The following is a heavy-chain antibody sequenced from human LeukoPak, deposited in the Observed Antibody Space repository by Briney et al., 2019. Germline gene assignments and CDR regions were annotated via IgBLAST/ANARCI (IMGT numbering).Heavy chain of an antibody. CDR3: YYYYGMDV. Sequence: GRSLRLSCAASGFTFSSYGMHWVRQAPGKGLEWVAVISYDGSNKYYADSVKGRFTISRDNSEDTAVYYCTKDPYCSSTSCPPYYYYGMDVWGQGTTVTVS. J-gene: IGHJ6*02. CDR1: GFTFSSYG. D-gene: IGHD2-2*01. CDR2: ISYDGSNK. V-gene: IGHV3-30*03.